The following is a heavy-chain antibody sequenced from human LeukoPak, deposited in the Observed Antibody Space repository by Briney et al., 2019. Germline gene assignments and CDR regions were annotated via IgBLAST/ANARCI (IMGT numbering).Heavy chain of an antibody. V-gene: IGHV3-48*01. CDR2: ISSSSSPI. CDR1: EFTFSSYS. J-gene: IGHJ4*02. Sequence: PGGSLRLSCAASEFTFSSYSMNWVRQAPGKGLEWVSYISSSSSPIYYADSVKGRFTISRDNAKNSLYLQMNSLRAEDTAVYYCVTGVYSSSWFYLDYWGQGTLVAVSS. D-gene: IGHD6-13*01. CDR3: VTGVYSSSWFYLDY.